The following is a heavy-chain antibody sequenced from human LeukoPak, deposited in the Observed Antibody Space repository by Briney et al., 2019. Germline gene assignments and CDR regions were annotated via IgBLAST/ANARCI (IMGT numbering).Heavy chain of an antibody. CDR1: GGSFSGYY. Sequence: PSETLSLTCAVYGGSFSGYYWSWIRQPPGKGLEWIGEINHSGSTNYNPSLKSRVTISVDTSKNQFSLNLSSVTAADTAVYYCARDARRYSSGWYVTWGQGTLVTVSS. CDR2: INHSGST. CDR3: ARDARRYSSGWYVT. J-gene: IGHJ5*02. V-gene: IGHV4-34*01. D-gene: IGHD6-19*01.